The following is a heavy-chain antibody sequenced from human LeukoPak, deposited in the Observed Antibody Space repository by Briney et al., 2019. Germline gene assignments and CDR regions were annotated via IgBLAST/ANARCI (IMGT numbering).Heavy chain of an antibody. CDR1: GFTVSSNY. CDR2: IYSGGST. CDR3: ASMGPWGFGEFDY. D-gene: IGHD3-10*01. V-gene: IGHV3-66*01. J-gene: IGHJ4*02. Sequence: PGGSLRLSCAASGFTVSSNYMSWVRQAPGKGLEWVSVIYSGGSTYYVDSVKGRFTISRDNSKNTLYLQMNSLRAEDTAVYYCASMGPWGFGEFDYWGQGTLVTVSS.